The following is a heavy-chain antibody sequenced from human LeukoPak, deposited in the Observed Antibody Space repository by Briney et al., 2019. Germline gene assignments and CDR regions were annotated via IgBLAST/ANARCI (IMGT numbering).Heavy chain of an antibody. CDR3: ATYWNPGKTYYYYYMDV. J-gene: IGHJ6*03. CDR1: GYTFTGYY. D-gene: IGHD1-1*01. V-gene: IGHV1-2*02. CDR2: INPNSGGT. Sequence: ASVKVSCKASGYTFTGYYMHWVRQAPGQGLEWMGWINPNSGGTNYAQKFQGRVTITADKSTSTAYMELSSLRSEDTAVYYCATYWNPGKTYYYYYMDVWGKGTTVTVSS.